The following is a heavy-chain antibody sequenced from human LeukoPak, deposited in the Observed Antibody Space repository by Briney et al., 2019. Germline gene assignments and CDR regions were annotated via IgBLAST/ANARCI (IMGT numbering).Heavy chain of an antibody. Sequence: SETLSLTYAGYGGSFSGYYWSWIRQPPGKGLEWIGEINHSGSTNYNPSLKSRVTISVDTSKNQFSLKLSSVTAADTAVYYCARARNTTPFDPWGQGTLVTVSS. CDR2: INHSGST. CDR1: GGSFSGYY. J-gene: IGHJ5*02. V-gene: IGHV4-34*01. D-gene: IGHD1-1*01. CDR3: ARARNTTPFDP.